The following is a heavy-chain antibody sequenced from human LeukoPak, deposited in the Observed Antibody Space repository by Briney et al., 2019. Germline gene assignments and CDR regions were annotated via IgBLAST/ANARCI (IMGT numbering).Heavy chain of an antibody. CDR2: IYTSGST. CDR1: GGSISSGSYY. J-gene: IGHJ5*02. Sequence: PSETLSLTCTVSGGSISSGSYYWSWIRPPAGKGLEWIGRIYTSGSTNYHPSLKSRVTISVDTSKNQFSLKLSSVSAADTAVYYCARDITDFWSGYYKIGSNSWFDPWGQGTLVTVSS. CDR3: ARDITDFWSGYYKIGSNSWFDP. V-gene: IGHV4-61*02. D-gene: IGHD3-3*01.